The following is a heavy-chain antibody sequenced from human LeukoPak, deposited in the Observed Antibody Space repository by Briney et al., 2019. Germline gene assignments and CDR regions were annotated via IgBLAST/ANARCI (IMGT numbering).Heavy chain of an antibody. CDR1: GFTFSDYY. Sequence: PGGSLRLSCAASGFTFSDYYMSWIRQAPGKGLEWVSYISSSGSTIYYADSVKGRFTISRDNAKNSLYLQMNSLRAEDTAVYYCANSYCSGGSCYLYYFDYWGQGTLVTVSS. J-gene: IGHJ4*02. CDR3: ANSYCSGGSCYLYYFDY. V-gene: IGHV3-11*04. CDR2: ISSSGSTI. D-gene: IGHD2-15*01.